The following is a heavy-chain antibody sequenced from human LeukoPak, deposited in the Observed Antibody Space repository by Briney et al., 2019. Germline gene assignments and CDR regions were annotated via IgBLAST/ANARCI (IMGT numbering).Heavy chain of an antibody. J-gene: IGHJ4*02. CDR2: INHSGST. Sequence: PSETLSLTCAVYGGSFSGYYWSWIRQPPGKGLEWIGEINHSGSTNYNPSLKSRVTISVDTSKNQFSLKLSSVTAADTAVYYCARSRAYYYGSGSYYPHWGQGTLVTVSS. CDR1: GGSFSGYY. D-gene: IGHD3-10*01. CDR3: ARSRAYYYGSGSYYPH. V-gene: IGHV4-34*01.